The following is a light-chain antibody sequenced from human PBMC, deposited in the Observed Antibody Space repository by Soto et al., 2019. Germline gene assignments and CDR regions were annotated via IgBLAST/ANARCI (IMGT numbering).Light chain of an antibody. CDR1: QSVTGTN. CDR3: HQYGSSLGT. J-gene: IGKJ2*01. CDR2: DAV. Sequence: IVLTQSPVTLSLSPGEGATLSCRASQSVTGTNLAWYQQRAGQAPRLLICDAVRRATGIPDRFSGSGSGTDFTLTISRLEPEDFAVYYCHQYGSSLGTFGQGTKVEI. V-gene: IGKV3-20*01.